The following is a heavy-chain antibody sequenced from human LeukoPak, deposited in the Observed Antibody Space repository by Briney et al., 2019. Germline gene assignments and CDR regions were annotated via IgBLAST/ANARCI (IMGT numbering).Heavy chain of an antibody. CDR3: ARSNEAGYSSGWYFWFDP. D-gene: IGHD6-19*01. J-gene: IGHJ5*02. Sequence: PSETLSLTCTVSGVSISSYYWSWIRQPPGKGLEWIGYIYYSGSTNYNPSLKSRVTISVDTSKNQFSLKLSSVTAADTAVYYCARSNEAGYSSGWYFWFDPWGQGTLVTVSS. CDR1: GVSISSYY. V-gene: IGHV4-59*01. CDR2: IYYSGST.